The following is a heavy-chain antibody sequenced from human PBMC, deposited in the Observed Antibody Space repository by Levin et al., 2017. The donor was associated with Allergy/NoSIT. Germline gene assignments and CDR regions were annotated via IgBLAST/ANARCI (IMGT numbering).Heavy chain of an antibody. CDR1: GGSFSGYY. J-gene: IGHJ4*02. CDR3: ARGNSGSYSRILG. CDR2: INHSGST. D-gene: IGHD1-26*01. Sequence: SETLSLTCAVYGGSFSGYYWSWIRQPPGKGLEWIGEINHSGSTNYNPSLKSRVTISVDTSKNQFSLKLSSVTAADTAVYYCARGNSGSYSRILGWGQGTLVTVSS. V-gene: IGHV4-34*01.